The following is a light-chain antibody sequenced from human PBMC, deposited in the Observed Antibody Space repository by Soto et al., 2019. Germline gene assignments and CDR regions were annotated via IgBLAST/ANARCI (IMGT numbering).Light chain of an antibody. J-gene: IGLJ2*01. V-gene: IGLV1-40*01. CDR1: SSNIGAGYD. Sequence: QSVLTQPPSVSGAPGQRVTISCTGSSSNIGAGYDVHWYQQLPGTAPKLLIYGNSNRPSGVPDRFSGSKSGTSASLAITGLQAEDEADYYCQSYHSSLRELVFCGGTQLTVL. CDR2: GNS. CDR3: QSYHSSLRELV.